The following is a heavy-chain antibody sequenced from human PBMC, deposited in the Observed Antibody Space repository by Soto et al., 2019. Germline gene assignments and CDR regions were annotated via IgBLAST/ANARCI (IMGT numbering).Heavy chain of an antibody. CDR3: ARVGGGALDI. CDR1: GGSISSYY. Sequence: QVQLQESGPGLVKPSETLSLTCTVSGGSISSYYWSWIRQPPGKGLEWIGYIYYSGRTNYNPSLASRVAISVDTSENQFSLKLSSVTAADTAVYYWARVGGGALDIWGQGTMVTVSS. CDR2: IYYSGRT. V-gene: IGHV4-59*01. J-gene: IGHJ3*02. D-gene: IGHD3-16*01.